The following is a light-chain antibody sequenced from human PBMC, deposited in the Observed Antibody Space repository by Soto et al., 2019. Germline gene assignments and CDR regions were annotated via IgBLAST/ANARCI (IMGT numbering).Light chain of an antibody. J-gene: IGKJ4*01. V-gene: IGKV3-15*01. CDR1: QSISSN. CDR2: HGS. Sequence: EIVMTQSPATLSVSPGERATLSCRASQSISSNLAWYQQKPGQAPRLLIYHGSTRATGIPARFSGSGSGTEFTLTISSLQSEDFAVYYCQQYNKWPPLTSGGGTTVEIK. CDR3: QQYNKWPPLT.